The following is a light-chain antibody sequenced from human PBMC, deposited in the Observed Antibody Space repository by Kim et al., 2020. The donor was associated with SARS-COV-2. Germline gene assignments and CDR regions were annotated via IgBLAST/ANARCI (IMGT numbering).Light chain of an antibody. CDR3: NSRDSSSNGV. CDR2: SKN. CDR1: SLRNYH. J-gene: IGLJ2*01. V-gene: IGLV3-19*01. Sequence: ALGQTVWITCKGDSLRNYHASWYQQKPGQAPVLVIYSKNNRPSGIPDRFSGSSSGNTASLTITVAQAEDEAYYYCNSRDSSSNGVFGGGTQLTVL.